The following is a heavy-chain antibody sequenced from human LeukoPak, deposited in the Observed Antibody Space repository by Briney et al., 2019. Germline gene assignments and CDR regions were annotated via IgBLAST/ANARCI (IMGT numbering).Heavy chain of an antibody. D-gene: IGHD2-15*01. V-gene: IGHV4-30-4*01. Sequence: NPSETLSLPCTVSVGPLSRGDYYGRRIRQPPAKGLVRFGYIYYSETTYYNPSLKSRVTIAIETSKNQFSLKLSSVTAADTAVYYCARDLFSYTTLRYFDYWGQGALVTVSS. CDR2: IYYSETT. J-gene: IGHJ4*02. CDR1: VGPLSRGDYY. CDR3: ARDLFSYTTLRYFDY.